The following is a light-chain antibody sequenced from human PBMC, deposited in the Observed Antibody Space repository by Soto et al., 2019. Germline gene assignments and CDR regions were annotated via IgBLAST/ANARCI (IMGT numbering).Light chain of an antibody. CDR3: SSYAGSSNV. CDR2: EVN. J-gene: IGLJ1*01. V-gene: IGLV2-8*01. CDR1: SSDVGGYNY. Sequence: LTQPPSASGSPGQSVAISCTGTSSDVGGYNYVSWYQQHPGKAPKLMIYEVNKRPSGVPDRFPGSKSGNTASLTVSGLQAKDEADYYCSSYAGSSNVFGTGTKVTVL.